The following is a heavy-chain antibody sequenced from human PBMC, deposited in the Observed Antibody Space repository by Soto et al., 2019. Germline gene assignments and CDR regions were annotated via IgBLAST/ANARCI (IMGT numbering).Heavy chain of an antibody. CDR3: ARDRISLLTWGAFDI. Sequence: QVQLVESGGGVVQPGRSLRLSCAASGFTFSSYGMHWVRQAPGKGLEWVAVIWYDGSNKYYADSVKGRFTISRDNSKNTLYLQMNSLRAEDTAVYYRARDRISLLTWGAFDIWGQGTMVTVSS. CDR1: GFTFSSYG. J-gene: IGHJ3*02. CDR2: IWYDGSNK. V-gene: IGHV3-33*01. D-gene: IGHD7-27*01.